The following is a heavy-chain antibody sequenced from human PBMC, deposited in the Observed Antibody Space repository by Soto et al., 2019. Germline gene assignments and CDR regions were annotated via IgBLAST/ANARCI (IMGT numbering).Heavy chain of an antibody. CDR3: TTGYCSGGSCYDY. J-gene: IGHJ4*02. CDR2: IKSKTDGGTT. Sequence: GGSLRLSCAASGFTFSNAWMNWVRQAPGKGLEWVGRIKSKTDGGTTDYAAPVKGRFTISRDDSKNTLYLQMNSLKTEDTAVYYCTTGYCSGGSCYDYWGQGTLVTVSS. V-gene: IGHV3-15*07. CDR1: GFTFSNAW. D-gene: IGHD2-15*01.